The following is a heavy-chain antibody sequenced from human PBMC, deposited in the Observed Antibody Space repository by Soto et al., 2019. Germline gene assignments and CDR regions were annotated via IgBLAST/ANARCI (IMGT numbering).Heavy chain of an antibody. V-gene: IGHV4-30-4*01. CDR1: GGSISHVYYY. CDR3: ATGPSGDKVDS. D-gene: IGHD7-27*01. Sequence: QVQLQESGPGLLKPSQTLSLTCAVSGGSISHVYYYWSWIRQLPDKGLEWIGHIYNGGSTYNNPSLTXRXTXSVXTSRNQFSLQLTSVSAADTAVYYCATGPSGDKVDSWGQGILVTVSS. J-gene: IGHJ4*02. CDR2: IYNGGST.